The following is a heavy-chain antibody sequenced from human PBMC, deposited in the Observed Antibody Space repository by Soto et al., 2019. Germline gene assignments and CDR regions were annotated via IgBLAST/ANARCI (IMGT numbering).Heavy chain of an antibody. CDR2: ISSSSSTI. CDR3: ASDLTGIFDY. J-gene: IGHJ4*02. CDR1: GFTFDDYA. Sequence: PGGSLRLSCAASGFTFDDYAMHWVRQAPGKGLEWVSYISSSSSTIYYADSVKGRFTISRDNAKNSLYLQMNSLRAEDTAVYYCASDLTGIFDYWGQGTLVTVSS. D-gene: IGHD3-10*01. V-gene: IGHV3-48*01.